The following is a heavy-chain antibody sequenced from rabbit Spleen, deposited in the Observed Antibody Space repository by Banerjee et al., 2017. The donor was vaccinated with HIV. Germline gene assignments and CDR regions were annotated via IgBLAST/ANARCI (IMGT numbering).Heavy chain of an antibody. CDR3: ARDTSSSFSSYGMDL. Sequence: QEQLEESGGGLVQPEGSLTLTCTASGFSFSSTYWMSWVRQAPGKGLEWIAYIYAGSSGTTYYASWAKGRFTISKTSSTTVTLQMTRLTAADTATYFCARDTSSSFSSYGMDLWGPGTLVTVS. CDR1: GFSFSSTYW. D-gene: IGHD1-1*01. V-gene: IGHV1S45*01. CDR2: IYAGSSGTT. J-gene: IGHJ6*01.